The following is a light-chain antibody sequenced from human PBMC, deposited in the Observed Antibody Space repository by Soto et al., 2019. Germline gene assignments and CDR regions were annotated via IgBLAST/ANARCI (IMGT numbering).Light chain of an antibody. CDR1: SSDVGSYNR. CDR2: EVS. J-gene: IGLJ1*01. CDR3: SSYTSSSTYV. V-gene: IGLV2-18*02. Sequence: QSALTQPASVSGFHGQSGTISCTGTSSDVGSYNRVSWYQQPPGTAPKLMIYEVSNRPSGVPDRFSGSKSGNTASLTISGLQAEDEADYYCSSYTSSSTYVFGTGTKVTVL.